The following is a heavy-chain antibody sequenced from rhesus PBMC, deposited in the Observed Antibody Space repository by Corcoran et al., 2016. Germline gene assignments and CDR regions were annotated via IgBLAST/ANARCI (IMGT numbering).Heavy chain of an antibody. CDR3: ARGGGGRIAAGLHY. V-gene: IGHV4-160*01. CDR2: IRSGGST. J-gene: IGHJ4*01. Sequence: QVQLQQWGEGLVKPSETLSLTCAVYGGSISSNYWSWIRQPPGKGREWIGRIRSGGSTNYNPSLKSRVNISRDTSKNQVSRKVSSVAAADTAVYYCARGGGGRIAAGLHYWGQGVLVTVSS. CDR1: GGSISSNY. D-gene: IGHD6-13*01.